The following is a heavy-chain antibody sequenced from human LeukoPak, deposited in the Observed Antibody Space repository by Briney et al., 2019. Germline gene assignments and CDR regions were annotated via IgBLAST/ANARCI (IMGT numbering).Heavy chain of an antibody. CDR3: TSLSGEQLVTA. J-gene: IGHJ4*02. Sequence: PGGSLRLSCAASGFTFSNAWMSWVRQAPGKGLEWVGRIKSKTDGGTTDYAAPVKGRFTISRDDSKNTLYLQMNSLKTEDTAVYYCTSLSGEQLVTAWGQGTLVTVSS. D-gene: IGHD6-13*01. V-gene: IGHV3-15*01. CDR1: GFTFSNAW. CDR2: IKSKTDGGTT.